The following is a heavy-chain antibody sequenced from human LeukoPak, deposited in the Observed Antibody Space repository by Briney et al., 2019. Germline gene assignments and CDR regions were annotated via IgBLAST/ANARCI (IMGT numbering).Heavy chain of an antibody. CDR1: GFTFSSYG. Sequence: GGSLRLSYAASGFTFSSYGMHWVRQAPGKGLEWVAVIWYDGSNKDYADSVKGRFTISRDNSKNTLYLQMNSLRAEDTAVYYCAREGYSSGWPFDYWGQGTLVTVSS. D-gene: IGHD6-19*01. CDR3: AREGYSSGWPFDY. V-gene: IGHV3-33*01. J-gene: IGHJ4*02. CDR2: IWYDGSNK.